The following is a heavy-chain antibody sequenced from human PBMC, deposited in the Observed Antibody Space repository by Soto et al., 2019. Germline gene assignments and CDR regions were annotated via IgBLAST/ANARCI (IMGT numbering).Heavy chain of an antibody. V-gene: IGHV1-69*13. Sequence: AASVKVSCKASGGTFSSYAISWVRQAPGQGLEWMGGIIPIFGTANYAQKFQGRVTITADESTSTAYMELSSLRSEDTAVYNCARGGRFVEWSSPDYFFGMDVWGLGTTVTVTS. D-gene: IGHD3-3*01. CDR2: IIPIFGTA. J-gene: IGHJ6*04. CDR1: GGTFSSYA. CDR3: ARGGRFVEWSSPDYFFGMDV.